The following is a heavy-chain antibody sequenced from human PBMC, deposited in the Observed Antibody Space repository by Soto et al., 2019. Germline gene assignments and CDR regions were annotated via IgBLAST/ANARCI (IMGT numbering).Heavy chain of an antibody. J-gene: IGHJ4*02. CDR3: ARVNPHPTRIVVVKGVYFAY. CDR1: GFTFSSYW. CDR2: IKQDGSEK. D-gene: IGHD3-22*01. Sequence: GGSLRLACAASGFTFSSYWMSWVRQAPGKGPEWVANIKQDGSEKYYVDSVKGRFNISRDNAKNSLYLQKNSLRAEDTAVYYCARVNPHPTRIVVVKGVYFAYCGQVTRVTDSS. V-gene: IGHV3-7*01.